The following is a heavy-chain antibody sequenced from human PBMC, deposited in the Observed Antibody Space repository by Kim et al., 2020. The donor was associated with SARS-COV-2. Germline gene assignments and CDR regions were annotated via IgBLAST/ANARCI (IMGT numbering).Heavy chain of an antibody. CDR1: GGSISSYY. V-gene: IGHV4-59*13. CDR3: ARSTGYFGWFDP. Sequence: SETLSLTCTVSGGSISSYYWSWIRQPPGKGLEWIGYIYYSGSTNYNPSLKSRVTISVDTSKNQFSLKLSSVTAADTAVYYCARSTGYFGWFDPWGQGTL. D-gene: IGHD3-9*01. J-gene: IGHJ5*02. CDR2: IYYSGST.